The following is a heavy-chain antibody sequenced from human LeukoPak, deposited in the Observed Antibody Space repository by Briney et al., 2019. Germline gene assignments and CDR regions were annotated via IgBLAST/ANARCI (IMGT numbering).Heavy chain of an antibody. Sequence: GGSLRLSCAASGFTFSSYSMNWVRQAPGKGLEWVSSISSSSSYIYYADSVKGRFTISRDNAKSSLYLQMNSLRAEDTAVYYCAREGRRSIVVVPAAIGHDAFDIWGQGTMVTVSS. J-gene: IGHJ3*02. V-gene: IGHV3-21*01. CDR2: ISSSSSYI. D-gene: IGHD2-2*02. CDR1: GFTFSSYS. CDR3: AREGRRSIVVVPAAIGHDAFDI.